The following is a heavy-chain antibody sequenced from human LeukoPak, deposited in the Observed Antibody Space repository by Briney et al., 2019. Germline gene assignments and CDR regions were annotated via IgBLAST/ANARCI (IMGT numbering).Heavy chain of an antibody. D-gene: IGHD3-9*01. CDR2: ISGSGGST. CDR3: AKTATTDYDILTGYYKY. J-gene: IGHJ4*02. V-gene: IGHV3-23*01. CDR1: GFTFSSYA. Sequence: PGGSLRLSCAASGFTFSSYAMSWVRQAPGKGLEWVSAISGSGGSTYYADSVKGRFTISRDNSKNTLYLQMNSLRAEDTAVYYCAKTATTDYDILTGYYKYWGQGTLVTVSS.